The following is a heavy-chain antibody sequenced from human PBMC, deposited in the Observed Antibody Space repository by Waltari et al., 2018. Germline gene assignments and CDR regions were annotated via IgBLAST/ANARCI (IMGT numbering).Heavy chain of an antibody. D-gene: IGHD2-2*01. V-gene: IGHV3-30*01. CDR3: ARGDCSSTSCYSLES. J-gene: IGHJ1*01. CDR1: GFTIKDFA. Sequence: QVHLVESGGGVVQSGKSLRLSCAASGFTIKDFAMHWVRQAPGQGIGWVSVISSDGTNKYYADSVKGRFTISRDNSGGTLYLQMNSLRPQDTAIYFCARGDCSSTSCYSLESWGHGTLVTVS. CDR2: ISSDGTNK.